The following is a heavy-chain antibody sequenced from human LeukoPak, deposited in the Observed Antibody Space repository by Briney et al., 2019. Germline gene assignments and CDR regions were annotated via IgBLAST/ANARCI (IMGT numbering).Heavy chain of an antibody. D-gene: IGHD2-2*01. CDR2: IYPGDSDT. V-gene: IGHV5-51*01. CDR3: ARPRVPTGTDGFDI. J-gene: IGHJ3*02. Sequence: GESLKTSCQGSGYRLTNYWIGLVRQMPGKGLGWMGLIYPGDSDTRYSPAFQGQVTISADKSTRIAYLQWSSLKASDTAMYYCARPRVPTGTDGFDIWGQGTMVTVSS. CDR1: GYRLTNYW.